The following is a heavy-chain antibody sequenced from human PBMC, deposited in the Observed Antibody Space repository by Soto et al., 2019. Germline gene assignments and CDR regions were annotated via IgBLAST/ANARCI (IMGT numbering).Heavy chain of an antibody. V-gene: IGHV5-10-1*01. Sequence: PGESPKISCKGSGYSFTSYWISWVRQMPGKGLEWMGRIDPSDSYTNYSPSFQGHVTISADKSISTAYLQWSSLKASDTAMYYCARDIAAAATPYYYYGMDVWGQGTTVTVSS. CDR3: ARDIAAAATPYYYYGMDV. D-gene: IGHD6-13*01. J-gene: IGHJ6*02. CDR2: IDPSDSYT. CDR1: GYSFTSYW.